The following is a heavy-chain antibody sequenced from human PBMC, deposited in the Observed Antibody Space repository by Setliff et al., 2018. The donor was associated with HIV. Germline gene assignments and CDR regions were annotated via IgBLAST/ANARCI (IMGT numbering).Heavy chain of an antibody. CDR2: INHSGST. Sequence: PSETLSLTCAVYGGSFSGYYWSWIRQPPGKGLEWIGEINHSGSTNYNLSLKSRVTISVDTSKNQFSLKLSSVTAADTAVYYCARERGPVGVVAAAYYYYMDVW. V-gene: IGHV4-34*01. CDR1: GGSFSGYY. CDR3: ARERGPVGVVAAAYYYYMDV. J-gene: IGHJ6*03. D-gene: IGHD2-15*01.